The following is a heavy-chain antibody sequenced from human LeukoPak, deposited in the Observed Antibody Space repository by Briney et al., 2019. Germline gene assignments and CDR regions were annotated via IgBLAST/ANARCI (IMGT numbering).Heavy chain of an antibody. J-gene: IGHJ4*02. CDR1: GGTFSSYA. CDR3: ARGRFGLLWFGELER. V-gene: IGHV1-69*13. Sequence: VASVKVSCKASGGTFSSYAISWVRQAPGQGLRWMGGIIPIFGTTNYAQKFQGRVTITADESTSTAYMELSSLRSEDTAVFYCARGRFGLLWFGELERWGQGTLVTVSS. D-gene: IGHD3-10*01. CDR2: IIPIFGTT.